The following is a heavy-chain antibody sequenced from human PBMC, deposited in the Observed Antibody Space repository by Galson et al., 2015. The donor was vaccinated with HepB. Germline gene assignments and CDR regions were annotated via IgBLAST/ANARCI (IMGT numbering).Heavy chain of an antibody. CDR3: TTERWTGYPVDY. J-gene: IGHJ4*02. Sequence: SLRLSCAASGFTFSSYSMNWVRQAPGKGLEWVGRIKSKTDGGTTDYAAPVKGRFTISRDDSKNTLYLQMNSLKTEDTAVYYCTTERWTGYPVDYWGQGTLVTVSS. CDR2: IKSKTDGGTT. V-gene: IGHV3-15*01. D-gene: IGHD5-24*01. CDR1: GFTFSSYS.